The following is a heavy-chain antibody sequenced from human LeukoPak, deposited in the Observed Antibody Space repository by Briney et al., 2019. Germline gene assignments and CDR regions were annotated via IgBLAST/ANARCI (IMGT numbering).Heavy chain of an antibody. CDR3: AREAGYSSSWEDY. D-gene: IGHD6-13*01. J-gene: IGHJ4*02. CDR2: IISSGGST. Sequence: PGGSLRLSCAASGFTFSSYAMSWVRQAPGEGLEWVSAIISSGGSTYYADSVKGRFTISRDNSKNTLYLQMNSLRAEDTAVYYCAREAGYSSSWEDYWGQGTLVTVSS. V-gene: IGHV3-23*01. CDR1: GFTFSSYA.